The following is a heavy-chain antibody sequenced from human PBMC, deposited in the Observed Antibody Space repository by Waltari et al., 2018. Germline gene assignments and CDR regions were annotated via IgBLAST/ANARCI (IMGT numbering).Heavy chain of an antibody. CDR1: GYTFTSYG. D-gene: IGHD3-3*01. J-gene: IGHJ3*02. Sequence: QVQLVQSGAEVKKPGASVKVSCKASGYTFTSYGISWVRQAPGQGLEWMGWISAYNGNTNDAQKLQGRVTMTTDTSTSTAYMELRSLRSDDTTVYYCARDPRGITIFGVVITLRDDAFDIWGQGTMVTVSS. CDR3: ARDPRGITIFGVVITLRDDAFDI. CDR2: ISAYNGNT. V-gene: IGHV1-18*01.